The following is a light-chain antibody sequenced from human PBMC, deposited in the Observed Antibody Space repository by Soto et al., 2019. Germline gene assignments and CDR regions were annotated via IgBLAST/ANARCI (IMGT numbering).Light chain of an antibody. CDR2: GAS. V-gene: IGKV3D-15*01. CDR1: QSVNIN. Sequence: EIAMTQSPVTLSASPGERVTLSCRASQSVNINLAWYQQRPGQAPRVPIYGASNRASGIPDRFSGSGSGTDFTLTISSLEPDDFALYYCQQYKDWPPLTFGGGTRVEIK. J-gene: IGKJ4*01. CDR3: QQYKDWPPLT.